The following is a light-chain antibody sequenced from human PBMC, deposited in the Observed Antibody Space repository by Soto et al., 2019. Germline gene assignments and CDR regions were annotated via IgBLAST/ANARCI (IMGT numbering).Light chain of an antibody. CDR3: QQYGSSPLT. Sequence: IVLTHTPGTLSLSPGERATLSCRASQSVSSSYLAWYQQKPGQAPRLLIYGASSRATGIPDRFIGSGSGTDFTLTISRLEPEDFAVYYCQQYGSSPLTFGGGTKVEIK. CDR1: QSVSSSY. V-gene: IGKV3-20*01. J-gene: IGKJ4*01. CDR2: GAS.